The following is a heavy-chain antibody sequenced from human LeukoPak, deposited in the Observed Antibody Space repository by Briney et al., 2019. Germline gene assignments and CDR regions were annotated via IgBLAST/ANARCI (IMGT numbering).Heavy chain of an antibody. CDR1: GYSFTGYY. Sequence: ASVKVSCKASGYSFTGYYIHWVRQAPGHGLEWMGWINPNGGGTNYAQKFQGRATVTLDTSISTAYMELSSLRSDDTALYYCARVGSSGWYVHPTLDFWGQGTLVTVSS. CDR2: INPNGGGT. CDR3: ARVGSSGWYVHPTLDF. J-gene: IGHJ4*02. D-gene: IGHD6-19*01. V-gene: IGHV1-2*02.